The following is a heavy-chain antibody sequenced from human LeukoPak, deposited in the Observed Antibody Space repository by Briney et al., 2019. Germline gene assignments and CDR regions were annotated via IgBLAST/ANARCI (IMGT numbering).Heavy chain of an antibody. Sequence: SETLSLTCAVYGGSFSGYYWSWIRQPPRKGLEWIGEINHSGSTNYNPSLKSRVTISVDTSKNQFSLKLSSVTAADTAVYYCARVEDDYGDYLGYWGQGTLVTVSS. CDR1: GGSFSGYY. CDR2: INHSGST. CDR3: ARVEDDYGDYLGY. V-gene: IGHV4-34*01. D-gene: IGHD4-17*01. J-gene: IGHJ4*02.